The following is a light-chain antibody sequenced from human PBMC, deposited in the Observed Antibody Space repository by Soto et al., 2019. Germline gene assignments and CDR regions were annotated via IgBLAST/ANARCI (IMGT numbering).Light chain of an antibody. CDR2: AAS. J-gene: IGKJ4*01. V-gene: IGKV1-27*01. Sequence: DIQMTQSPSSLSASVGDRVTITCRASQCISNYLAWYQQKPGKVPKLLIYAASTLQSGVPSRFSGSGSGTDFTLTIRSLQPEDVATYYCQKYNSAPQTFGGGTKVEIK. CDR1: QCISNY. CDR3: QKYNSAPQT.